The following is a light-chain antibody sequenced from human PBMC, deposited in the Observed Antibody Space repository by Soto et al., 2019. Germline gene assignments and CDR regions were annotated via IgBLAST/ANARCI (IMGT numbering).Light chain of an antibody. CDR2: AAS. V-gene: IGKV3-15*01. CDR3: QQYNTWY. J-gene: IGKJ5*01. Sequence: DIVMTPSQATLSVSPGETATLACRASQSVGSNLAWYQQKPGQAPRLLIYAASTRATGIPARFSGSGSGTEFTLTISSLQSEDFAVYYCQQYNTWYFGQGTRLEIK. CDR1: QSVGSN.